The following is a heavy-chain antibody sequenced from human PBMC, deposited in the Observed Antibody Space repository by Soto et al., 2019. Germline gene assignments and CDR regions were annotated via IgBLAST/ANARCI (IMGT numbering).Heavy chain of an antibody. CDR3: AKDLSSGWLNYFDY. CDR1: GFTFSSYG. CDR2: ISYSGSNK. V-gene: IGHV3-30*18. D-gene: IGHD6-19*01. Sequence: GGSLRLSCAASGFTFSSYGMHWVRQAPGKGLEWVAVISYSGSNKYYADSVKGRFTISRDNSKNTLYLQMNSLRAEDTAVYYCAKDLSSGWLNYFDYWGQGTLVTVSS. J-gene: IGHJ4*02.